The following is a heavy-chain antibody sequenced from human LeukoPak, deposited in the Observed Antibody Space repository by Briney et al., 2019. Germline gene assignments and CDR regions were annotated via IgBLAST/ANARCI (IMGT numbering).Heavy chain of an antibody. V-gene: IGHV3-23*01. CDR1: GFTFSSYA. D-gene: IGHD2-2*01. CDR3: ARDIVVVPAAPRSDYYYGMDV. CDR2: ISGSGGST. J-gene: IGHJ6*02. Sequence: GGSLRLSCAASGFTFSSYAMSWVRQAPGKGLEWVSAISGSGGSTYYADSVKGRFTISRDNSKNTLYLQMNSLRAEDTAVYYCARDIVVVPAAPRSDYYYGMDVWSQGTTVTVSS.